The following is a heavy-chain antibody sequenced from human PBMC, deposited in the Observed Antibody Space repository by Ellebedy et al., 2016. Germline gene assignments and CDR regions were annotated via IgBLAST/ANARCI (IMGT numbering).Heavy chain of an antibody. J-gene: IGHJ5*02. CDR3: ARGGRDSYGPNLFDP. Sequence: SVKVSXKASGGTFSSYAISWVRQAPGQGLEWMGGIIPIFGTANYAQKFQGRVTITADESTSTAYMELSSLRSEDTAVYYCARGGRDSYGPNLFDPWGQGTLVTVSS. D-gene: IGHD5-18*01. CDR1: GGTFSSYA. V-gene: IGHV1-69*13. CDR2: IIPIFGTA.